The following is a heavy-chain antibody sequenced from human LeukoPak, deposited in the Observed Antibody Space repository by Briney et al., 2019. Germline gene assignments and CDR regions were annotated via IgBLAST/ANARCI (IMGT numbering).Heavy chain of an antibody. D-gene: IGHD3-3*01. CDR2: IKLDGTEK. CDR3: ARDAEVGTLFGVLSRYNWFDP. Sequence: GGSLRLSCAASGFSFNYFWMSWVRQAPGKGLEWVANIKLDGTEKYYADSVKGRFTISRDNAKKSLYLQMNSLRAEDTAVYYCARDAEVGTLFGVLSRYNWFDPWRQGALVTVSS. J-gene: IGHJ5*02. V-gene: IGHV3-7*01. CDR1: GFSFNYFW.